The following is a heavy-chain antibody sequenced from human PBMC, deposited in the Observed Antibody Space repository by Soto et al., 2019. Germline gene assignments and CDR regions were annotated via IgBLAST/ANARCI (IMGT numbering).Heavy chain of an antibody. CDR2: INHSGST. CDR3: ARGPPGIAAAGTRY. D-gene: IGHD6-13*01. CDR1: GGSFSGYY. Sequence: SQILCVTCAVYGGSFSGYYGSWIRQPPGKGLEWIGEINHSGSTNYNPSLKSRVTISVDTSKNQFSLKLSSVTAADTAVYYCARGPPGIAAAGTRYLGQGTLVTVSS. V-gene: IGHV4-34*01. J-gene: IGHJ4*02.